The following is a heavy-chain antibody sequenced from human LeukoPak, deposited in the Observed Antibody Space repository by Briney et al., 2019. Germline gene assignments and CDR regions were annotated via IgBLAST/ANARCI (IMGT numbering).Heavy chain of an antibody. V-gene: IGHV1-2*02. Sequence: ASVKVSCKASGGTFSSYAISWVRQAPGQGLEWMGWINPNSGGTNYAQKFQGRVTMTRDTSISTAYMELSRLRSDDTAVYYCARDDNSGYYGDPSYYFDYWGQGTLVTVSS. J-gene: IGHJ4*02. CDR2: INPNSGGT. CDR3: ARDDNSGYYGDPSYYFDY. D-gene: IGHD3-22*01. CDR1: GGTFSSYA.